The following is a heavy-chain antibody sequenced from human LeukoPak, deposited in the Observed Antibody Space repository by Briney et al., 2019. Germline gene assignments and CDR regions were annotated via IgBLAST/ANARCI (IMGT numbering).Heavy chain of an antibody. CDR1: GFTFSSYS. J-gene: IGHJ4*02. Sequence: GALRLSCAASGFTFSSYSMNWVRQAPGKGLEWVSSISSSSSYIYYADSVEGRFTISRDNAKNSLYLQMNSLRAEDTAVYYCAGDYSSSDYWGQGTLVTVSS. CDR2: ISSSSSYI. CDR3: AGDYSSSDY. V-gene: IGHV3-21*01. D-gene: IGHD6-13*01.